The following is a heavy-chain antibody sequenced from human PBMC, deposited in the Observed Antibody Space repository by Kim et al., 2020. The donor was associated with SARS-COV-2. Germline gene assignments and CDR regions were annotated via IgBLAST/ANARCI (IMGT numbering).Heavy chain of an antibody. D-gene: IGHD3-22*01. CDR2: IYYSGST. J-gene: IGHJ4*02. CDR1: GGSISSYY. V-gene: IGHV4-59*01. CDR3: ARDRSSGYYWFDY. Sequence: SETLSLTCTVSGGSISSYYWSWIRQPPGKGLEWIGYIYYSGSTNYNPSLKSRVTISVDTSKNQFSLKLSSVTAADTAVYYCARDRSSGYYWFDYWGQGTLVTVSS.